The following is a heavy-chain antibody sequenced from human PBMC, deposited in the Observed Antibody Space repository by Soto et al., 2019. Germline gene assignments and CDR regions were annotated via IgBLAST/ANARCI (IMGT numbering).Heavy chain of an antibody. V-gene: IGHV4-30-4*02. CDR3: ARLFCSSTTCYWGANWFDP. Sequence: SDTQSLICSVSGASISSSGDYSWGWIRQPPGKGLEWIGSSYYSGGTNHKPSHKGRVTISVDTSKNQCSMKLSSVTAADTAVYYCARLFCSSTTCYWGANWFDPWGQGSLVTVYS. J-gene: IGHJ5*02. D-gene: IGHD2-2*01. CDR1: GASISSSGDYS. CDR2: SYYSGGT.